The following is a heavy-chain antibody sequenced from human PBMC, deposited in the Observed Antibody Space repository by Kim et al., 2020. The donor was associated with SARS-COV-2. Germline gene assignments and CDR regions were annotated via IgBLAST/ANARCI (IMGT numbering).Heavy chain of an antibody. D-gene: IGHD1-7*01. CDR2: INPNSGGT. J-gene: IGHJ6*02. V-gene: IGHV1-2*02. Sequence: ASVKVSCKASGYTFTGYYMHWVRQAPGQGLEWMGWINPNSGGTNYAQKFQGRVTMTRDTSISTAYMELSRLRSDDTAVYYCAREGGTVYYYGMDVWGQGTTVTLSS. CDR3: AREGGTVYYYGMDV. CDR1: GYTFTGYY.